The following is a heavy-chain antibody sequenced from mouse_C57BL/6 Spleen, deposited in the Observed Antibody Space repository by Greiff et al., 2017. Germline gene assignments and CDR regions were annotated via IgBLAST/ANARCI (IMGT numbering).Heavy chain of an antibody. CDR3: ENDGYDVYYFDY. D-gene: IGHD2-2*01. CDR1: GYTFTSYW. V-gene: IGHV1-7*01. CDR2: INPSSGYT. J-gene: IGHJ2*01. Sequence: VQLQQSGAELAKPGASVKLSCKASGYTFTSYWMHWVKQRPGQGLEWIGYINPSSGYTKYNQKFKDKATLTADKSSSTAYMQLSSLTYEDSGVSSCENDGYDVYYFDYWGEGTTLTVSS.